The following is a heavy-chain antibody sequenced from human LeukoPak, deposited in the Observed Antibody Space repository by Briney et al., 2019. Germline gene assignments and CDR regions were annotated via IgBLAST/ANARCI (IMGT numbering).Heavy chain of an antibody. J-gene: IGHJ6*03. Sequence: PGGSLRLSCAASGFTFSSYWMTWVRQAPGKGLEWVSAISGSGVTTYFADSVKGRFTISRDNSKNTLYLQMNSLRAEDTAVYYCAKNVREADWYYYYMDVWGKGTTVTVSS. CDR1: GFTFSSYW. CDR2: ISGSGVTT. CDR3: AKNVREADWYYYYMDV. D-gene: IGHD3-9*01. V-gene: IGHV3-23*01.